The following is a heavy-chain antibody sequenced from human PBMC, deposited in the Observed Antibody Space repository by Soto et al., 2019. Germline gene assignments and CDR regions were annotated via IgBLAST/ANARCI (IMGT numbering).Heavy chain of an antibody. D-gene: IGHD2-8*01. J-gene: IGHJ2*01. CDR1: GDSISNFY. V-gene: IGHV4-4*07. CDR3: ARGMGRYFDL. CDR2: ISARGTT. Sequence: SETLSLTCTVSGDSISNFYWSWIRQPTGKGLESLGRISARGTTNYNPSLQSRVAMSLDTSKNQFSLRLTSLSAADTAVYFCARGMGRYFDLWGRGTLVTVSS.